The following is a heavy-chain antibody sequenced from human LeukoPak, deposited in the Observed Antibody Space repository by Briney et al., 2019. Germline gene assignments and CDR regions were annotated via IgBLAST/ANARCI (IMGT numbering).Heavy chain of an antibody. CDR2: ISGSGGST. Sequence: GGSLRLSCAASGFTFTNAWMSWVRQAPGKGLEWVSSISGSGGSTNYADFVKGRFSVSRDNSKDTLYLQMNSLRAEDTAAYYCAKNYYDNGGYFYFFEYWGQGTLVSVSS. J-gene: IGHJ4*02. CDR3: AKNYYDNGGYFYFFEY. CDR1: GFTFTNAW. D-gene: IGHD3-22*01. V-gene: IGHV3-23*01.